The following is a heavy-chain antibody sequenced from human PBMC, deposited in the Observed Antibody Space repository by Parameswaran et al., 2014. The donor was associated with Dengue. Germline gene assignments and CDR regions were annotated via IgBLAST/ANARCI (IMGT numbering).Heavy chain of an antibody. V-gene: IGHV1-18*01. CDR3: ARGRRGVYYYYGMDV. CDR2: ISAYNGNT. Sequence: WVRQAPGQGLEWMGWISAYNGNTNYAQKLQGRVTMTTDTSTSTAYMELRSLRSDDTAVYYCARGRRGVYYYYGMDVWGQGTTVTVSS. J-gene: IGHJ6*02. D-gene: IGHD3-10*01.